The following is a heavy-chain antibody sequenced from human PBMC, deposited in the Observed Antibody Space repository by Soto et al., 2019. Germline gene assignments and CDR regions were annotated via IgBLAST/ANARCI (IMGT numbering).Heavy chain of an antibody. D-gene: IGHD7-27*01. Sequence: QITLKESGPTLVKPTQTLTLTCTVSGFSLSTSGVGVGWIRQPPGKAPEWVALIYWDDDTRLSPSLKTRLIITRDTTKNQVVLKMTKMQPVDTGTYFCAHSVINWGDAFEVWGQGALVTVSS. CDR2: IYWDDDT. CDR1: GFSLSTSGVG. CDR3: AHSVINWGDAFEV. V-gene: IGHV2-5*02. J-gene: IGHJ3*01.